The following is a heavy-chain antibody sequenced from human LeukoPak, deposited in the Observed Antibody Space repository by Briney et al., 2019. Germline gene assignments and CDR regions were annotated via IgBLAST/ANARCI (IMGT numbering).Heavy chain of an antibody. V-gene: IGHV3-64*01. D-gene: IGHD3-10*01. CDR2: ITNNGGST. CDR1: GFTFSSYT. Sequence: PGGSLRLSCAVSGFTFSSYTMHWVRQAPGKGLEYVSAITNNGGSTYYANSVKGRFTISRDNSKNTLYLQVASLRVEDMAVYYCARSRGLDLHYYYCMDVWGKGTTVTVSS. CDR3: ARSRGLDLHYYYCMDV. J-gene: IGHJ6*03.